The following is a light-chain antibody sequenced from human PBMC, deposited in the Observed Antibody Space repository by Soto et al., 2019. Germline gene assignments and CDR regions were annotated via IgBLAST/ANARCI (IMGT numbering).Light chain of an antibody. V-gene: IGKV3-15*01. Sequence: EIVVTQSPATLSVAPGERATLSCRASQSISSNLAWYQQKPGQAPRLLIYGASTRATAIPARFSGSGSGTQFTLTITSLQSEDFAVYYCQHYNNWPPWTFGQGTKVDIK. CDR1: QSISSN. CDR3: QHYNNWPPWT. J-gene: IGKJ1*01. CDR2: GAS.